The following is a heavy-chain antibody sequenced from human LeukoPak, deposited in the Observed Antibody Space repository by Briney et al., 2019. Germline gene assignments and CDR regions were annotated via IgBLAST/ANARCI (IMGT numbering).Heavy chain of an antibody. J-gene: IGHJ5*02. CDR2: IYTSGST. CDR1: GGSISSGSYY. V-gene: IGHV4-61*02. D-gene: IGHD2-15*01. CDR3: ARVSVVAATVWFDP. Sequence: SETLSLTXTVSGGSISSGSYYWSWIRQPAGKGLEWIGRIYTSGSTNYNPPLKSRVTMSVDTSKNQFSLKLSSVTAADTAVYYCARVSVVAATVWFDPWGQGTLVTVSS.